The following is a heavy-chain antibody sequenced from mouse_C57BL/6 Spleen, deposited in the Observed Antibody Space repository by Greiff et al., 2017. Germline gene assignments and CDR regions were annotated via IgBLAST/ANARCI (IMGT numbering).Heavy chain of an antibody. V-gene: IGHV5-9-1*02. CDR1: GFTFSSYA. Sequence: EVHLVESGEGLVKPGGSLKLSCAASGFTFSSYAMSWVRQTPEKRLEWVAYISSGGDYIYYADTVKGRFTISRDNARNTLYLQMSSLKSEDTAMYYCTRELYYYGSSYGYFDVWGTGTTVTVSS. CDR3: TRELYYYGSSYGYFDV. J-gene: IGHJ1*03. CDR2: ISSGGDYI. D-gene: IGHD1-1*01.